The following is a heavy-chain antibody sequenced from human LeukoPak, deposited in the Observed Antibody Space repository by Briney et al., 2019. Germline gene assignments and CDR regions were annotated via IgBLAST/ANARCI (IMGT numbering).Heavy chain of an antibody. V-gene: IGHV4-39*07. CDR1: GDSITNSGFY. D-gene: IGHD6-13*01. Sequence: SETLSLTCSVSGDSITNSGFYWAWLRQSPGKGLEWIGTSHYSRTTYYNPSLKSRVTMSVDSSKKQFSLILNSLTAADTAVYYCARDSRCSWYYYWGQGTLVTVSS. J-gene: IGHJ4*02. CDR3: ARDSRCSWYYY. CDR2: SHYSRTT.